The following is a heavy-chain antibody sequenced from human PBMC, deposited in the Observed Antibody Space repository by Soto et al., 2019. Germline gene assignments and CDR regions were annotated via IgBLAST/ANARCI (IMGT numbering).Heavy chain of an antibody. V-gene: IGHV1-69*13. CDR1: GGTFSSYA. Sequence: GASVKVSCKASGGTFSSYAISWVRRAPGQGLEWMGGIIPIFGTANYAQKFQGRVTITADESTSTAYMELSSLRSEDTAVYYCARPIVRWLVPGGAFDIWGQGTMVTVSS. CDR2: IIPIFGTA. J-gene: IGHJ3*02. D-gene: IGHD6-19*01. CDR3: ARPIVRWLVPGGAFDI.